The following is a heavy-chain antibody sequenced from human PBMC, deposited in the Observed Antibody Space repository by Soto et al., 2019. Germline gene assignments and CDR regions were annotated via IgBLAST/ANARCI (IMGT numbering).Heavy chain of an antibody. CDR1: GFSLSNARMG. CDR2: IFSNDEK. Sequence: QVTLKESGPVLVKPTETLTLTCTVSGFSLSNARMGVTWIRQPPGKALEWLAHIFSNDEKSYSTSLKSMLTISKDTSKSQVVLTMTNMDPVDTATYYCARHGRGVGARPLDYWGQGTLVTVSS. D-gene: IGHD1-26*01. CDR3: ARHGRGVGARPLDY. J-gene: IGHJ4*02. V-gene: IGHV2-26*01.